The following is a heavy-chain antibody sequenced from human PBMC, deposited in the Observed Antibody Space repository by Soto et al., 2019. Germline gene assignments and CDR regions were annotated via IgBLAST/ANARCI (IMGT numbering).Heavy chain of an antibody. D-gene: IGHD2-21*02. CDR2: IIPIFGTA. Sequence: QVQLVQSGAEVKKPGSSVKVSCKASGGTFSSYAVSWVRQAPGQRLEWMGGIIPIFGTADYAQKFQGRVTIIADESTSTAYMELSSLRSEDTAIYYCASHCGGDCYSRSPPYYYYGMDVWGQGTTVTVSS. J-gene: IGHJ6*02. V-gene: IGHV1-69*12. CDR3: ASHCGGDCYSRSPPYYYYGMDV. CDR1: GGTFSSYA.